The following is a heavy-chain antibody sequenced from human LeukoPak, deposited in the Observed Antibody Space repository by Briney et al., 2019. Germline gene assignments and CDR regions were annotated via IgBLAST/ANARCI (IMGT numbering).Heavy chain of an antibody. V-gene: IGHV4-39*07. CDR1: GGSISTSNYY. D-gene: IGHD1-1*01. J-gene: IGHJ4*02. CDR2: IFYSGST. Sequence: SETLSLTCTVSGGSISTSNYYWGWIRQPPGKGLEWIGNIFYSGSTYYSPSLKSRVTMSVDTSKNQFSLKLSSVTAADTAVYYCARDRGTWNDDGFEYWGQGALVTVSS. CDR3: ARDRGTWNDDGFEY.